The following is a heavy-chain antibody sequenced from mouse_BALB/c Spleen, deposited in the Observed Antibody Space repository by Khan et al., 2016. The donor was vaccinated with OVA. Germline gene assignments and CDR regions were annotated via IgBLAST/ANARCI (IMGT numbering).Heavy chain of an antibody. CDR3: AKDRGYYAVDY. CDR1: GFSLTSYG. J-gene: IGHJ4*01. V-gene: IGHV2-3*01. Sequence: QVQLQQSGPGLVAPSQSLSITCTASGFSLTSYGVSWVRQPPGKGLEWLGVIWGDGNTNFHSALRSRLSISKDNSKSQVFLKLNSLQTDDTATYYCAKDRGYYAVDYWGQGTSVTVSS. CDR2: IWGDGNT.